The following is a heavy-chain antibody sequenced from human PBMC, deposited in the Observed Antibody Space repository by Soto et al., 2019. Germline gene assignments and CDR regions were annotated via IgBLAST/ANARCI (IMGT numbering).Heavy chain of an antibody. CDR3: ANRYYDFWSGYLGY. D-gene: IGHD3-3*01. CDR1: GFTFSSYA. J-gene: IGHJ4*02. V-gene: IGHV3-23*01. Sequence: EVQLLESGGGLVQPGGSLRLSCAASGFTFSSYAMSWVRQAPGKGLEWVSAISGSGGSTYYADSVKGRFTISRDNSKNTLYLQMYSLRAEDTAVYYCANRYYDFWSGYLGYWGQGTLVTVSS. CDR2: ISGSGGST.